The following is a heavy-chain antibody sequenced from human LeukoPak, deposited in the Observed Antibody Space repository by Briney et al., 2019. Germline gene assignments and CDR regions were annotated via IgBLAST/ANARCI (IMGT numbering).Heavy chain of an antibody. J-gene: IGHJ4*02. CDR3: ARGLMIGSSWSPFDY. V-gene: IGHV5-51*01. D-gene: IGHD6-13*01. Sequence: GESLKISCKGSGYSFTSYWIGWVRQMPGKGLEWMGIIYPGDSDTRYSPSFQGQVTISADKSISTAYLQWSSLKASDTAMYYWARGLMIGSSWSPFDYWGQGTLVTVSS. CDR2: IYPGDSDT. CDR1: GYSFTSYW.